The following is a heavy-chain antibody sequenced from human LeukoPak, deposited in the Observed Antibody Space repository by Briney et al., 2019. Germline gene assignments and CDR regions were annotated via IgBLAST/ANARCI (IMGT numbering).Heavy chain of an antibody. Sequence: SETLSLTSTVSGGSISSYYWNWIRQPPGKGLEWIGYIYYSGSTNYNPSLKSRVTISVDTSKNQFSLKLSSVAAADTAVYYCARHTTHGDYNPNDYWGQGTLVTVSS. D-gene: IGHD3-16*01. CDR2: IYYSGST. J-gene: IGHJ4*02. V-gene: IGHV4-59*08. CDR1: GGSISSYY. CDR3: ARHTTHGDYNPNDY.